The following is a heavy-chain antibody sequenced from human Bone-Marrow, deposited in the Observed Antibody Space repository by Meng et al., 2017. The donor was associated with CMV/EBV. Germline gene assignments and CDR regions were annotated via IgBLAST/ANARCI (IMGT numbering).Heavy chain of an antibody. D-gene: IGHD2-2*01. J-gene: IGHJ4*02. Sequence: GESLKISCAASGFTFSSYAMSWVRQAPGKGLEWVSAISGSGGSTYYADSVKGRFTISRDNSKNTLYLQMNSLRAEVTAVYYCAKDLYLRSTSCLHYWGQGTLVTVSS. V-gene: IGHV3-23*01. CDR2: ISGSGGST. CDR1: GFTFSSYA. CDR3: AKDLYLRSTSCLHY.